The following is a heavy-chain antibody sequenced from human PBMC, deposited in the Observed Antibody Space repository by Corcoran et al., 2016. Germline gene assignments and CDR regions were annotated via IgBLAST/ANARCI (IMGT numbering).Heavy chain of an antibody. V-gene: IGHV6-1*01. J-gene: IGHJ3*02. CDR2: TYYRSKWYN. CDR3: ARDEDAFDI. CDR1: GDSVSSNSAA. Sequence: QVQLQQSCPGLVKPSQNLSLTCAISGDSVSSNSAAWNCIRQSPSRGLKWLGRTYYRSKWYNDYTVSVKSRITNNPDTSKNQFSLQLNSVTPEDTAVYYCARDEDAFDIWGQGTMVTVSS.